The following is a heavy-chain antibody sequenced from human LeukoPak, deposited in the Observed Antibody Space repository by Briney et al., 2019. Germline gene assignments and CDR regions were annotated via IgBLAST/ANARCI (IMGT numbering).Heavy chain of an antibody. CDR1: GFTFSSYG. Sequence: QPGGSLRLSCAASGFTFSSYGMHWVRQAPGKGLEWAAVIWCDGSNKYYADSVKGRFTISRDNSKNTLYLQMNSLRAEDTAVYYCARGFDYFDYWGQGTLVTVSS. J-gene: IGHJ4*02. V-gene: IGHV3-33*01. D-gene: IGHD3-3*01. CDR2: IWCDGSNK. CDR3: ARGFDYFDY.